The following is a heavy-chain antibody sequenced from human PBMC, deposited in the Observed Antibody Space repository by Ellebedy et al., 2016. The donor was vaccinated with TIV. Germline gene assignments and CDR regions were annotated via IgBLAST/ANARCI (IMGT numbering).Heavy chain of an antibody. CDR3: ARAGGYNSYYYYGMDV. J-gene: IGHJ6*02. CDR2: IYYSGST. CDR1: GGSISSGSYY. Sequence: SETLSLXXTVSGGSISSGSYYWSWIRQPPGKGLEWIGYIYYSGSTNYNPSLKSRVTISVDTSKNQFSLKLSSVTAADTAVYYCARAGGYNSYYYYGMDVWGQGTTVTVSS. D-gene: IGHD5-24*01. V-gene: IGHV4-61*01.